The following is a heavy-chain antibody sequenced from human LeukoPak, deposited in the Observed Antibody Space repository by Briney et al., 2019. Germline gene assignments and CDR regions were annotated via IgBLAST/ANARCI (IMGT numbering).Heavy chain of an antibody. Sequence: ASVKVSCKASGGAFSSYSISWVRQAPGQRLEWMGGIIPIFGTANYAQKFQGRVTITADASTSTAYMELSSLRSEDTAVYYCARVSRTTMVRGVITFDFWGQGTLVTVSS. V-gene: IGHV1-69*13. CDR1: GGAFSSYS. CDR2: IIPIFGTA. J-gene: IGHJ4*02. D-gene: IGHD3-10*01. CDR3: ARVSRTTMVRGVITFDF.